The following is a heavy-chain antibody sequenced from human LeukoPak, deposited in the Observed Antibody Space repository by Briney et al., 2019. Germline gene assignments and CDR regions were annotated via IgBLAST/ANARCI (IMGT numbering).Heavy chain of an antibody. D-gene: IGHD4-17*01. CDR2: ISYDGSNK. J-gene: IGHJ4*02. Sequence: GRSLRLSCAASGFTFSSYGMHWVRQAPGKGLEWVAVISYDGSNKYYADSVKGRFTISRDNSKNTLYLQMNSLRAADTAVYYCAKEMTTVTTFSLDYWGQGTLVTVSS. V-gene: IGHV3-30*18. CDR1: GFTFSSYG. CDR3: AKEMTTVTTFSLDY.